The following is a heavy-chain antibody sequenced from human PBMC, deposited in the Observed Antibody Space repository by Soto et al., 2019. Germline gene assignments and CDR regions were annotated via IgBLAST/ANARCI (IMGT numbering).Heavy chain of an antibody. V-gene: IGHV3-64*01. Sequence: EVQLVASGGGLFQPGGSLRLSCAASGFTFSNYAMHWVRQAPGKGLEYVSAINNNGGSTYYANSVKVRFTSSRDNSKNTLYLHMGSLRDEDLAVDYCAAGLWFGEDWGQGTLVTVSS. CDR2: INNNGGST. J-gene: IGHJ4*02. CDR3: AAGLWFGED. D-gene: IGHD3-10*01. CDR1: GFTFSNYA.